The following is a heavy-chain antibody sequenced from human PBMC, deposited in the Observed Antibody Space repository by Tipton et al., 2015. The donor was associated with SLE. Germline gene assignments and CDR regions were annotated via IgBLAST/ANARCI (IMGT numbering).Heavy chain of an antibody. CDR3: ARHVRGVAGWFDP. CDR2: IFSSGNT. V-gene: IGHV4-59*01. Sequence: TLSLTCTVSGGSIRDYYWSWIRQPPGKTLEWIGYIFSSGNTYYNPSLNSRVTVSVDTSKNQFSLNLNSVTAADTAVYYCARHVRGVAGWFDPWGQGTLVTVSS. D-gene: IGHD3-10*01. CDR1: GGSIRDYY. J-gene: IGHJ5*02.